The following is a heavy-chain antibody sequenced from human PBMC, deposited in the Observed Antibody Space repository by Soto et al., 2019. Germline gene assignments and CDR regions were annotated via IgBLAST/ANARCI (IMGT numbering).Heavy chain of an antibody. CDR3: ARGTYSGGYYGAFDI. Sequence: ASVKVSCKAYGYTFTGYYMHWVRQAPGQGLEWMGWINPNSGGTNYAQKFQGLVTMTRVTSLSTGYMELSRLRSDDTAVYYCARGTYSGGYYGAFDIWGQGTMVTVSS. J-gene: IGHJ3*02. D-gene: IGHD1-26*01. V-gene: IGHV1-2*04. CDR2: INPNSGGT. CDR1: GYTFTGYY.